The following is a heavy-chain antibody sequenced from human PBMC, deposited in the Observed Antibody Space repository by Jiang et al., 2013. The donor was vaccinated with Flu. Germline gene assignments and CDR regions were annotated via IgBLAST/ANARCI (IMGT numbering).Heavy chain of an antibody. J-gene: IGHJ4*02. Sequence: VQLLESGGGLVKPGGSLRLSCAASGFSFSSYSMNWVRQAPGKGLEWVSSISGSSRYIYYADSVKGRFTISRDNAKNSLYLQMNSLRAEDTAVYYCASSTAAAGANFDYWGQGTLVTVSP. V-gene: IGHV3-21*01. CDR3: ASSTAAAGANFDY. CDR1: GFSFSSYS. D-gene: IGHD6-13*01. CDR2: ISGSSRYI.